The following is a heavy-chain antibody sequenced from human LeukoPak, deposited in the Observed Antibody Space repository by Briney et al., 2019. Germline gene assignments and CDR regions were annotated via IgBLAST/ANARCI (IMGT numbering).Heavy chain of an antibody. CDR3: ARDKIVGATYFDY. Sequence: GGSLRLSCAASGFTFSNYGMHWVRQAPGKGLEWVAVVSSDGSIDYYADSLRGRFTVSRDNSKNTMFLQFNTLRPEDTAVYYCARDKIVGATYFDYWGQGTLVTVSS. V-gene: IGHV3-30*03. J-gene: IGHJ4*02. CDR1: GFTFSNYG. CDR2: VSSDGSID. D-gene: IGHD1-26*01.